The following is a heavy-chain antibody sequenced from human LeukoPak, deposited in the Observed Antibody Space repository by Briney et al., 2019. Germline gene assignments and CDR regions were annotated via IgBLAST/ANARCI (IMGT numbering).Heavy chain of an antibody. CDR3: AKDFTGARDY. D-gene: IGHD7-27*01. CDR2: INEDGSIT. J-gene: IGHJ4*02. CDR1: GFTFSSYR. Sequence: GGSLRLSCAASGFTFSSYRFHWVRQTPGKGLVWVSRINEDGSITNYADSVKGRFTISRDNAKNTLYLQMNSLRVEDTALYYCAKDFTGARDYWGQGTLVTVSS. V-gene: IGHV3-74*01.